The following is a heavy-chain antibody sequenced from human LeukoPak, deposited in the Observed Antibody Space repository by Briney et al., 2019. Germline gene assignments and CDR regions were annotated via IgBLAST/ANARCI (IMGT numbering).Heavy chain of an antibody. CDR3: ARDLVTYYDFWSGYNFYFDY. D-gene: IGHD3-3*01. CDR1: GFTFSSYS. CDR2: ISSSSSYI. J-gene: IGHJ4*02. V-gene: IGHV3-21*01. Sequence: GGSLRLSCAASGFTFSSYSMNWVRQAPGKGLEWVSSISSSSSYIYYADSVKGRFTISRDNAKNSLYLQMNSLRAEDTAVYYCARDLVTYYDFWSGYNFYFDYWGQGTLVTVSS.